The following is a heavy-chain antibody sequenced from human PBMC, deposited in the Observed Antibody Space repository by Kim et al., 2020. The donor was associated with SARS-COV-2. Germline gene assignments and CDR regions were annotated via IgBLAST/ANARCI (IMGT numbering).Heavy chain of an antibody. Sequence: GESLKISCKGSGYSFTSYWIGWVRQMPGKGLEWMGIIYPGDSDTRYSPSFQGQVTISADKSISTAYLQWSSLKASDAARYYCARGLGDGIWLSLRKDVWGQGTTVTVSS. V-gene: IGHV5-51*01. D-gene: IGHD3-22*01. CDR1: GYSFTSYW. CDR3: ARGLGDGIWLSLRKDV. J-gene: IGHJ6*02. CDR2: IYPGDSDT.